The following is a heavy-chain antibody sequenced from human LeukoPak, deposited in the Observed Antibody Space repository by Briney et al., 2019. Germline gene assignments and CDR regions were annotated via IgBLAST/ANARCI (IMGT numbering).Heavy chain of an antibody. CDR3: ARVTTGTRGDY. CDR1: GFTFSSYS. D-gene: IGHD3-22*01. Sequence: GGSLRLSCAASGFTFSSYSMNWVRQAPGKGLEWVSSISSSSSYIYYADSVKGRFTISRDNAKNSLYLQLNRLRAEDTAVYYCARVTTGTRGDYWGQGTLVTVSS. CDR2: ISSSSSYI. V-gene: IGHV3-21*01. J-gene: IGHJ4*02.